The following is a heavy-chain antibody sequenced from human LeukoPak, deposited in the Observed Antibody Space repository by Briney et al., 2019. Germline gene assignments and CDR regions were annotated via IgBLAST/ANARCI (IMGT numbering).Heavy chain of an antibody. CDR2: ISGSGGST. CDR3: AKDLILYYDILTGFDY. V-gene: IGHV3-23*01. J-gene: IGHJ4*02. D-gene: IGHD3-9*01. CDR1: GFTFSSYA. Sequence: GGSLRLSCAAFGFTFSSYAMSWVRQAPGKGLEWVSAISGSGGSTYYADSVKGRFTISRDNSKNTLYLQMNSLRAEDTAVYYCAKDLILYYDILTGFDYWGQGTLVTVSS.